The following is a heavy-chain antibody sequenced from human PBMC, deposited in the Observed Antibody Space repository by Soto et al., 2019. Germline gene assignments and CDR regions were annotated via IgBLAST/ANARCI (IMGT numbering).Heavy chain of an antibody. V-gene: IGHV3-74*01. CDR3: ARDTYYYDSSDHFSADAFDI. Sequence: EVQLVESGGGLVPPGGSLRLSCAASGFTSSSYWIHWVGQAPGKGLVWVSRISNDGSSTNYADSVKGRFTISRDNAKNTVYLQMNSLRAEATAVYYFARDTYYYDSSDHFSADAFDIWGQGTMVTVSS. J-gene: IGHJ3*02. CDR1: GFTSSSYW. CDR2: ISNDGSST. D-gene: IGHD3-22*01.